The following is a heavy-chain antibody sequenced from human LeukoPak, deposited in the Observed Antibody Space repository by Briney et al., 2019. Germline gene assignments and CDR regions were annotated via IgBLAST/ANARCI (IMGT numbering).Heavy chain of an antibody. D-gene: IGHD1-26*01. V-gene: IGHV4-61*02. J-gene: IGHJ4*02. CDR2: IYTSGRT. CDR1: GGSISSGSYY. Sequence: SSETLSLTCTVSGGSISSGSYYWSWIRQPAGKGLEWIGRIYTSGRTNYNPSLKSRFTISVATSKNQFSLNLSSVTAADTAVYYCARAYSGSYYEPSPFDYWGQGTLVTVSS. CDR3: ARAYSGSYYEPSPFDY.